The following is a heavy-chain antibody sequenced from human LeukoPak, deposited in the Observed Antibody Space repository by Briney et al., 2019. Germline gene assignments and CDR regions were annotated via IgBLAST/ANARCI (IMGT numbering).Heavy chain of an antibody. CDR2: IKSDGSTT. Sequence: GGSLRLSCAASGLTFSNYWMHWVRQAPGKGLVWVSRIKSDGSTTNYADSVKGRFTISRDRAKNTLYLQMNSLRAEDTAVYYCAITAAGEHWGQGTLVTVSS. V-gene: IGHV3-74*01. J-gene: IGHJ4*02. D-gene: IGHD6-13*01. CDR3: AITAAGEH. CDR1: GLTFSNYW.